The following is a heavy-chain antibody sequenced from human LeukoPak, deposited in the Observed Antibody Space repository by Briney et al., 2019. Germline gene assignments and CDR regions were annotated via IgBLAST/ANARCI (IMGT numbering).Heavy chain of an antibody. CDR1: GGSISSYY. Sequence: SETLSLTCTVSGGSISSYYWSWIRQPPGKGLEWIGYIYTSESTNYNPSLKSRVTISVDTSKNQFSLKLSSVTAADTAVYYCARLYVVPAAMLGYYYYYYMDVWGKGTTVTVSS. V-gene: IGHV4-4*09. D-gene: IGHD2-2*01. CDR3: ARLYVVPAAMLGYYYYYYMDV. CDR2: IYTSEST. J-gene: IGHJ6*03.